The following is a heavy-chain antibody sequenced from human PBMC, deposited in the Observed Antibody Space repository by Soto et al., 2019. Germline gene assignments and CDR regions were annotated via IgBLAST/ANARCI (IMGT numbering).Heavy chain of an antibody. CDR2: INPNSGGT. CDR3: AREGSYYYDSSGYYLDY. V-gene: IGHV1-2*04. Sequence: ASVTVSCKASGYTFTGYYMHWVRQAPGQGLEWMGWINPNSGGTNYAQKFQGWVTMTRDTSISTAYMELSRLRSDDTAVYYCAREGSYYYDSSGYYLDYWGQGTLVTVSS. CDR1: GYTFTGYY. D-gene: IGHD3-22*01. J-gene: IGHJ4*02.